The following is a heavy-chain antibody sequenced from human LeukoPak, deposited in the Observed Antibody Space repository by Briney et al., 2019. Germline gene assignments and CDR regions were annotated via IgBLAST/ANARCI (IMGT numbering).Heavy chain of an antibody. Sequence: PSETLSLTCTVSGGSISSGGYYWSWIRQHPGTGLEWIGYIYYSGSTYYNPSLKSRVTISVDTSKNQFSLKLSSVTAADTAVYYCTRTGARDCYASNCYWFDPWGQGTLVTVSS. V-gene: IGHV4-31*03. CDR1: GGSISSGGYY. CDR2: IYYSGST. D-gene: IGHD3-16*01. J-gene: IGHJ5*02. CDR3: TRTGARDCYASNCYWFDP.